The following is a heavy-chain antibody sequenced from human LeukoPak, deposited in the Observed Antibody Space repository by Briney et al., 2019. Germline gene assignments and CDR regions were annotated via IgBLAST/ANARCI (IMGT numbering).Heavy chain of an antibody. CDR3: ARDEVLLWFGELLYYFDY. D-gene: IGHD3-10*01. CDR1: GYTFTSYG. Sequence: GSVKVSCKASGYTFTSYGISWVRQAPGQGLEWMGWISAYNGNTNYAQKLQGRVTMTTDTSTSTAYMELRSLRSDDTTVYYRARDEVLLWFGELLYYFDYWGQGTLVTVSS. J-gene: IGHJ4*02. V-gene: IGHV1-18*01. CDR2: ISAYNGNT.